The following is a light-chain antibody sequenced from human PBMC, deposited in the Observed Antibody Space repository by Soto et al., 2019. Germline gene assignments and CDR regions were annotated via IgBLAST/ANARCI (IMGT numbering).Light chain of an antibody. Sequence: DIQLTQSPSFLSASVGDRVTITCRASQGIRSYLAWYQQKPGKAPKLLIYAASTLQSGVPSRFSGSGSGTEFTLTISSLQPVDFATYYCQQLKSYPLTFGGGSKVEIK. J-gene: IGKJ4*01. CDR1: QGIRSY. V-gene: IGKV1-9*01. CDR2: AAS. CDR3: QQLKSYPLT.